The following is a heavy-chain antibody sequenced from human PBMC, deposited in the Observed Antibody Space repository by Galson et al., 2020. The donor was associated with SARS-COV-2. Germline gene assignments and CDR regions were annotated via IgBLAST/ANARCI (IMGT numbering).Heavy chain of an antibody. J-gene: IGHJ6*02. CDR3: ARSTFISINYYGMDV. Sequence: SVKVSCKASGGTLSNYALSWVRQAPGQGLEWMGGIIPIFGTPNHAQKFQGRVTITADESTVYMELSTLTSEYAAVYSCARSTFISINYYGMDVWGQGTTVTVSS. CDR2: IIPIFGTP. D-gene: IGHD5-12*01. CDR1: GGTLSNYA. V-gene: IGHV1-69*13.